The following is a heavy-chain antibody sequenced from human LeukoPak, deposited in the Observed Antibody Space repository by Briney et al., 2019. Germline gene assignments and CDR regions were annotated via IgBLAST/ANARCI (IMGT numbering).Heavy chain of an antibody. Sequence: GGSLRLSCAASGFTFSSYSMNWVRQAPGKGLEWVSTISSSSGDTYYADSVKGRFTISRDNSKNTLYLQMNSLRAEDTAIYCCAKVRTGHYFDYWGQGTLVTVSS. CDR2: ISSSSGDT. CDR3: AKVRTGHYFDY. CDR1: GFTFSSYS. J-gene: IGHJ4*02. D-gene: IGHD3/OR15-3a*01. V-gene: IGHV3-23*01.